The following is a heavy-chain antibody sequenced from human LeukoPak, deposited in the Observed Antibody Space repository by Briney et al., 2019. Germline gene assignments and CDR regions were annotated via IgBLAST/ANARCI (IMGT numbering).Heavy chain of an antibody. V-gene: IGHV1-69*05. J-gene: IGHJ5*02. Sequence: ASVKVSCKASGGTFSSYAISWVRQAPGQGLEWMGGIIPIFGTANYAQKFQGRVTITTDESTSTAYMELSSLRSEDTAVYYCARALHRYCSSTSCYWGFDPWGQGTLVTVSS. CDR2: IIPIFGTA. CDR1: GGTFSSYA. CDR3: ARALHRYCSSTSCYWGFDP. D-gene: IGHD2-2*01.